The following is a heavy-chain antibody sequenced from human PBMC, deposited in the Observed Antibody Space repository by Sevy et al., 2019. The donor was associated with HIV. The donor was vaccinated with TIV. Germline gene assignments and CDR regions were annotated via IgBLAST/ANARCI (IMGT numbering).Heavy chain of an antibody. D-gene: IGHD3-10*01. V-gene: IGHV3-48*02. CDR2: ISSSSSTI. Sequence: GGSLRLSCAASGLTFSSYSMNWVRPAQGKGLEWVSYISSSSSTIYYADSVKGRFTISRDNAKNSLYLQMNSLRDEDTAVYYCAREGGEVTMVRGAASERYYYYGMDVWGQGTTVTVSS. J-gene: IGHJ6*02. CDR3: AREGGEVTMVRGAASERYYYYGMDV. CDR1: GLTFSSYS.